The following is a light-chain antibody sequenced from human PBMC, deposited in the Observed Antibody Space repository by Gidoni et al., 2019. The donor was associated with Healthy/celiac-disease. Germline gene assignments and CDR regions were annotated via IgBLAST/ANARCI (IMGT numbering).Light chain of an antibody. V-gene: IGLV2-14*03. CDR1: SSDVGGYTS. CDR2: DVS. CDR3: GSYTSSSTLV. J-gene: IGLJ2*01. Sequence: QSALTQPASVSGSPGQSLTISCTGTSSDVGGYTSVSWYQQHPGNAPKLMIYDVSNRPSGVSNRFSGSKSGNTASLTISGLQAEDEADYSCGSYTSSSTLVFGGGTKLTVL.